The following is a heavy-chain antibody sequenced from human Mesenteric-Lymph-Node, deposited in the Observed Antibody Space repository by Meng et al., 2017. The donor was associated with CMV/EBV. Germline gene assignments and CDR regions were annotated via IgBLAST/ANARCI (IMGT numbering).Heavy chain of an antibody. CDR1: GFTVSSNY. CDR2: IYSSSRT. Sequence: GESLKISCAASGFTVSSNYMNWVRQAPGKGLEWVSVIYSSSRTYYADSVKGRFTNSRDYSKNTLYHQMNSLRAEDTAVYYCAREVNRDDSRLSDVFDIWGQGTMVTVSS. V-gene: IGHV3-53*01. CDR3: AREVNRDDSRLSDVFDI. J-gene: IGHJ3*02. D-gene: IGHD3-22*01.